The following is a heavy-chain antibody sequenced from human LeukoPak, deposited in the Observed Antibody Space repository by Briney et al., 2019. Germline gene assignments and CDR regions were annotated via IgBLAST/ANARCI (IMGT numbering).Heavy chain of an antibody. Sequence: SQTLSLTCAISGDSVSSHSAAWHWTRRSPSRGLEWLGRTYYRSTWHYDYAESVKSRIVIIPDTSKNHFSLQLNSVTPEDTSVYYCVRQYSSGWTYYYGMDVWGQGTTVTVSS. CDR2: TYYRSTWHY. J-gene: IGHJ6*02. V-gene: IGHV6-1*01. CDR1: GDSVSSHSAA. D-gene: IGHD6-19*01. CDR3: VRQYSSGWTYYYGMDV.